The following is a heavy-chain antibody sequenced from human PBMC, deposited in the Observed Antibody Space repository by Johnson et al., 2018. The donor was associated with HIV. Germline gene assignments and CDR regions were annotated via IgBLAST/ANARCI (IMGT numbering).Heavy chain of an antibody. CDR1: GFTFSSYV. CDR2: ISYDGHNK. V-gene: IGHV3-30-3*01. CDR3: ARQTLRAFDI. Sequence: QVQLVESGGGVVHPGRSLRLSCAASGFTFSSYVMQWVRQAPGKGLAWVAFISYDGHNKYYADSVKGRFTISRDNSKHTLYLRMNSLRAEDTALYYRARQTLRAFDIWGQGTMVTVSS. J-gene: IGHJ3*02.